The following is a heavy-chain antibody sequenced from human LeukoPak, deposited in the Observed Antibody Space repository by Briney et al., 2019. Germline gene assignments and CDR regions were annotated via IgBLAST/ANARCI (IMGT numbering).Heavy chain of an antibody. J-gene: IGHJ6*02. V-gene: IGHV3-23*01. D-gene: IGHD6-6*01. CDR1: GFTFSSYA. Sequence: PGGSLRLSCAASGFTFSSYAMSWVRQAPGKGLEWVSAISGSGGSTYYADSVKGRLTISRDNSKNTLYLQMNSLRAEDTAVYYCAKGIAARFRPPEDYGMDVWGQGTTVTVSS. CDR3: AKGIAARFRPPEDYGMDV. CDR2: ISGSGGST.